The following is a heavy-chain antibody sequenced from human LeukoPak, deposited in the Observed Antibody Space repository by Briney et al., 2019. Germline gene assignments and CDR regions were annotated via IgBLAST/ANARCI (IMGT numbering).Heavy chain of an antibody. Sequence: ASVKVSCKASGYTFTSYYMHWVRQAPGQGLEWMGIINPSGGSTSYAQKFQGRVTMTRDTSTSTVYMELSSLRSEDTAVYYCASRTYYYDSSGHSPQHDAFDIWGQGTMVTVS. CDR1: GYTFTSYY. CDR2: INPSGGST. J-gene: IGHJ3*02. D-gene: IGHD3-22*01. CDR3: ASRTYYYDSSGHSPQHDAFDI. V-gene: IGHV1-46*01.